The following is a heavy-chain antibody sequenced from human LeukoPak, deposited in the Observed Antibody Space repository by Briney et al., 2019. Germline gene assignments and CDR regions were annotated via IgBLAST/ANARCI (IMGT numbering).Heavy chain of an antibody. D-gene: IGHD3-10*01. V-gene: IGHV3-66*01. CDR1: GFTVTSDY. CDR3: ASRGT. CDR2: IHRDSRT. Sequence: GGSLRLSCVLSGFTVTSDYMSWVRQAPGQGLDWVSIIHRDSRTFYADSVKGRFTISRDNSKNTLYLQLSSLRVEDKAVYYCASRGTWGQGTLVTVSS. J-gene: IGHJ5*02.